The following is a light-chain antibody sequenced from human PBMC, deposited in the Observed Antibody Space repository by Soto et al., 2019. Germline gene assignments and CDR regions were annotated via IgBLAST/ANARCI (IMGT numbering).Light chain of an antibody. CDR1: RSDVGAYNY. CDR3: SSFTSRFTFV. V-gene: IGLV2-14*01. Sequence: QSALTQPASVSGSPGQSIAISCTGTRSDVGAYNYVSWYQQHPGKAPKLMISEVTNRPSGVSDRFSGSKSGNTASLTISGLQAEDEADYYCSSFTSRFTFVCGTGTKVTVL. CDR2: EVT. J-gene: IGLJ1*01.